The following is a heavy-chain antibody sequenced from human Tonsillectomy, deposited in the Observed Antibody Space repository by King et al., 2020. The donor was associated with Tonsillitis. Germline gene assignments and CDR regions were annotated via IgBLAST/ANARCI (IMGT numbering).Heavy chain of an antibody. D-gene: IGHD1-1*01. Sequence: QLVQSGGGVVQPGGSLRLSCAASGFTFSSYGMHWVRQAPGKGLEWVAFIRYDGSNKYYADSVKGRFTISRDNSKNTLYLQMNSLRAEDTAVYYCAKAFETTGTTGWFDPWGQGTLVTVSS. CDR2: IRYDGSNK. CDR3: AKAFETTGTTGWFDP. J-gene: IGHJ5*02. CDR1: GFTFSSYG. V-gene: IGHV3-30*02.